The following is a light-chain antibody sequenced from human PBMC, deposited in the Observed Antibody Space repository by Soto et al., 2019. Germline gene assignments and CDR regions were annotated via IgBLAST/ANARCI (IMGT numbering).Light chain of an antibody. J-gene: IGLJ3*02. V-gene: IGLV2-8*01. CDR1: SSDVGAHNY. CDR2: DVN. Sequence: QSALTQPPSASGSPGQSLTISCTGTSSDVGAHNYVSWYQQNPRIAPKLMLYDVNKRPSGVPDRFSGSKSGNTASLTVSGLQAEEAADYCCSSYAGGNNWVFGGGTKLTVL. CDR3: SSYAGGNNWV.